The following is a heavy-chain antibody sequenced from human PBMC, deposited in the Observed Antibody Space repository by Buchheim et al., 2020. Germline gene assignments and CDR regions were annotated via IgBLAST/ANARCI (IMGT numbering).Heavy chain of an antibody. Sequence: QVQLVESGGGVVQPGRSLRLSCAASGFTFSSYAMHWVRQAPGKGLEWVAVISYDGSNKYYADSVKGRFTISRDNSKNTLYLQMNSLRAEDTAVYYCASDPVGGIAVAGITRDYWGQGTL. CDR2: ISYDGSNK. CDR1: GFTFSSYA. D-gene: IGHD6-19*01. CDR3: ASDPVGGIAVAGITRDY. J-gene: IGHJ4*02. V-gene: IGHV3-30-3*01.